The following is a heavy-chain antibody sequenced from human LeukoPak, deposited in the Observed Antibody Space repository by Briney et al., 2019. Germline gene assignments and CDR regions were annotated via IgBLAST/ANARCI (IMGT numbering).Heavy chain of an antibody. CDR1: GFTFSSYG. CDR3: AKDDGIAAAGPLDY. D-gene: IGHD6-13*01. V-gene: IGHV3-30*18. J-gene: IGHJ4*02. CDR2: ISYDGSNK. Sequence: GGSLRLSCAASGFTFSSYGMHWVRQAPGKGLEWVAVISYDGSNKYYADSVKGRFTISRDNSKNTLYLQMNSLRAEDTAVYYCAKDDGIAAAGPLDYWGQGTLVTVSS.